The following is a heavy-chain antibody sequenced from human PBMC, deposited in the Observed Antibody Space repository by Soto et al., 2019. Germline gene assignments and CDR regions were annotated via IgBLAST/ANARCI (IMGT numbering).Heavy chain of an antibody. CDR1: GDIFCGYY. J-gene: IGHJ5*02. Sequence: SETRSLSFAVYGDIFCGYYSSWFRQPPGKGLEWIGEINHSGSTNYNPSLKSRVTISVDTSKNQFSLKLSSVTAADTAVYYCARVRNSRENWRRGNWFDPWGQGTLVTVSS. V-gene: IGHV4-34*01. CDR3: ARVRNSRENWRRGNWFDP. CDR2: INHSGST. D-gene: IGHD1-1*01.